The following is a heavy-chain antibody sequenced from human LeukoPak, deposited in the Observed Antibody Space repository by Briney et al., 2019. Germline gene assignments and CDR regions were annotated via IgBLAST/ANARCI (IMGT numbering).Heavy chain of an antibody. CDR2: IYSGGST. V-gene: IGHV3-53*01. D-gene: IGHD2-21*02. CDR1: GFTVSSNY. CDR3: ARGGGDLAYCGGDCFSDAFDI. Sequence: PGGSLGLSCAASGFTVSSNYMSWVRQAPGKGLEWVSVIYSGGSTYYADSVKGRFTISRDNSKNTLYLQMNSLRAEDTAVYYCARGGGDLAYCGGDCFSDAFDIWGQGTMVTVSS. J-gene: IGHJ3*02.